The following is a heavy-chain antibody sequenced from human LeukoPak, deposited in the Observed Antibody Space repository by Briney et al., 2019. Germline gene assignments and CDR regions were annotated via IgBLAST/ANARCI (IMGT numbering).Heavy chain of an antibody. CDR1: GFTFSSYS. D-gene: IGHD6-19*01. Sequence: GGSLRLSCAASGFTFSSYSMNWVRQAPGKGLEWVSSISSSSSYIYYADSVKGRFTISRDNAKNSLYLQMNSLRAADTAVYYCARDKTVAGTLLPWGQGTLVTVSS. CDR3: ARDKTVAGTLLP. CDR2: ISSSSSYI. V-gene: IGHV3-21*01. J-gene: IGHJ5*02.